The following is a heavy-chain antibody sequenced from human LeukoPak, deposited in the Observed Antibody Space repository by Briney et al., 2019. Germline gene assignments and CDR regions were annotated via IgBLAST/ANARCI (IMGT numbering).Heavy chain of an antibody. V-gene: IGHV3-23*01. CDR3: ARDGCHPHGDYYRAY. CDR1: GFTFNNYA. D-gene: IGHD4-17*01. CDR2: IFDTGFGT. Sequence: GGSLRLSCVASGFTFNNYAMTWVRQAPGKGLEWVSTIFDTGFGTFYAKSVKGRFTISRDNSKNTVSLQMTSLRVDDTAVYFCARDGCHPHGDYYRAYWGQGTLVTVSS. J-gene: IGHJ4*02.